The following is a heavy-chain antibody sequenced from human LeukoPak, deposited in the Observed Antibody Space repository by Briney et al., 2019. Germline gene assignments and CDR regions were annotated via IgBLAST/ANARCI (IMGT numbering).Heavy chain of an antibody. CDR3: ARARGYDSSGYYYGDDAFDI. CDR1: GGSISTYY. CDR2: IYYSGST. V-gene: IGHV4-59*01. D-gene: IGHD3-22*01. Sequence: SETLSLTCTVFGGSISTYYWTWIRQPPGKGLEWIGYIYYSGSTNYNPALKSRVTISVDTSRNQFSLKLTSVTAADTAVYYCARARGYDSSGYYYGDDAFDIWGQGAMVTVSS. J-gene: IGHJ3*02.